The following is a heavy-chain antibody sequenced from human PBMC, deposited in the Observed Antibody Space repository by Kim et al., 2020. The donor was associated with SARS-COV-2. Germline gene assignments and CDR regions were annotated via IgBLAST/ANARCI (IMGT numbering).Heavy chain of an antibody. CDR3: AREEGYCSSTSCPGGY. V-gene: IGHV4-39*07. J-gene: IGHJ4*02. D-gene: IGHD2-2*01. Sequence: SLKSRVTISVDTSKNQFSLKLSSVTAADTAVYYCAREEGYCSSTSCPGGYWGQGTLVTVSS.